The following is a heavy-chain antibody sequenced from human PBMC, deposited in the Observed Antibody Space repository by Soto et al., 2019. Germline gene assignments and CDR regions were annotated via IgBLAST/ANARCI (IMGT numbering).Heavy chain of an antibody. CDR2: ISGSGSST. Sequence: GGSLRLSCAASGFFFSSHAMNWVRQAPGKGLQWVSGISGSGSSTYYADSVKGRFTISRDNSKNTLYLQMNSLRVEDTAVYYFAKDRPYYGSCSYFYYWGKGALVTVAS. J-gene: IGHJ4*02. D-gene: IGHD3-22*01. CDR3: AKDRPYYGSCSYFYY. CDR1: GFFFSSHA. V-gene: IGHV3-23*01.